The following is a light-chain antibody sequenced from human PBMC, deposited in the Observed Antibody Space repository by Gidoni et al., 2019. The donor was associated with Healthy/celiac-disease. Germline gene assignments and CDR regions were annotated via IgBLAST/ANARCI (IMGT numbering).Light chain of an antibody. CDR3: QQSYRTPRT. CDR1: RSISSY. CDR2: AAS. J-gene: IGKJ1*01. V-gene: IGKV1-39*01. Sequence: DIQMTQSPSSLSASVGDRVTITCRASRSISSYLNWSQQNPGQAPKLLIYAASSLQSGVPPRFSGSGSGTDFTLTISSLQPEDFATYYSQQSYRTPRTFGQGTKVEIK.